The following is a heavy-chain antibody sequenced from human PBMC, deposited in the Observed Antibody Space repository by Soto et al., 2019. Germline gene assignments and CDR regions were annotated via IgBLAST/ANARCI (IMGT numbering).Heavy chain of an antibody. CDR2: IHYSGST. Sequence: QVQLQESGPGLVKPSETLSLTCTVSGGSISSYYWSWIRQSPGKGLEWIGYIHYSGSTKSNPSLTSRVTISVDTSRHQVSLKLSSVTAADSAVYFCARARYQLLHPYYYGMDVWGQGTTVTVSS. J-gene: IGHJ6*02. CDR1: GGSISSYY. V-gene: IGHV4-59*01. CDR3: ARARYQLLHPYYYGMDV. D-gene: IGHD2-2*01.